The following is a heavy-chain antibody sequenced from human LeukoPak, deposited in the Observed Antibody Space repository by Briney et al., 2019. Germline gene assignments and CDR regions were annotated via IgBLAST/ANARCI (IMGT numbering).Heavy chain of an antibody. V-gene: IGHV3-9*01. J-gene: IGHJ5*02. CDR1: GFTFDDYA. CDR3: AKDMRGSGSPRGGFDP. Sequence: GGSLRLSCAASGFTFDDYAMHWVRQAPGKGLEWVSGISWNSGSIGYADSVKGRFTISRDNAKNSLYLQMNSLRAEDTALYYCAKDMRGSGSPRGGFDPWGQGTLVTVSS. D-gene: IGHD3-10*01. CDR2: ISWNSGSI.